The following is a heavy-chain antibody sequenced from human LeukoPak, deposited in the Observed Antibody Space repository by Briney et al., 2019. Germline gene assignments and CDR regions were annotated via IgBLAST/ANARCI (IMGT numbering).Heavy chain of an antibody. CDR3: ARDFGNYSGPLYFDN. CDR1: GFTFSSYW. V-gene: IGHV3-7*01. J-gene: IGHJ4*02. D-gene: IGHD1-26*01. Sequence: GGSLRLSCAASGFTFSSYWMSWIRQAPGKGLEWVANINQDGSEKYYVDSVKGRFTISRDNARNSLHLQVNSLRAEDTAVYYCARDFGNYSGPLYFDNGAQEPLAPFPS. CDR2: INQDGSEK.